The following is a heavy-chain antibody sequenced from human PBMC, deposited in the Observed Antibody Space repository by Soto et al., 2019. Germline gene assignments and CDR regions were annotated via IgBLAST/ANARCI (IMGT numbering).Heavy chain of an antibody. V-gene: IGHV3-15*07. J-gene: IGHJ4*02. CDR1: GFTFNNAG. CDR2: IKRKTDGGTV. CDR3: HSKDYYFDY. Sequence: EVQLVESGGGLVKPGGSLRLSCSASGFTFNNAGMNWVRQAPGKGLEWVGRIKRKTDGGTVDYAAPVNVSFTISRDDSKSTLYLQMNSLNTEDTAVYYLHSKDYYFDYWGQGTLVTVSS.